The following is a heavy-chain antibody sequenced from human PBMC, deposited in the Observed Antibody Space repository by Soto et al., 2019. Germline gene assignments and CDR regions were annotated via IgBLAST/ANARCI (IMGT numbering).Heavy chain of an antibody. V-gene: IGHV1-18*04. D-gene: IGHD2-2*01. CDR3: ARLKPAGVQWDYYGMDV. Sequence: AAVKVSCQASGYTFTSYVISWVRQAPGQGLDGMGWINAYNGNTNYAQKLKGRVTMTTDTSTSTAYMELSSLRSDDTAVYYCARLKPAGVQWDYYGMDVWGQGTTVTVSS. J-gene: IGHJ6*02. CDR1: GYTFTSYV. CDR2: INAYNGNT.